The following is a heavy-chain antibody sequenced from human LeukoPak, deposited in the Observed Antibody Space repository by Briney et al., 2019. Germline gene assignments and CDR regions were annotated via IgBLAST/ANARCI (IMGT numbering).Heavy chain of an antibody. CDR1: GGSINSTNYH. J-gene: IGHJ6*03. CDR3: ARTVLKFYLDV. Sequence: SETLSLTCSVSGGSINSTNYHWSWLRQRPGKGLEWIGHIFYSGRASYDPSLGSRPTISLDKSKNQFSLNLTSVPAADTALYYCARTVLKFYLDVWGKGTTVTVS. CDR2: IFYSGRA. V-gene: IGHV4-31*03.